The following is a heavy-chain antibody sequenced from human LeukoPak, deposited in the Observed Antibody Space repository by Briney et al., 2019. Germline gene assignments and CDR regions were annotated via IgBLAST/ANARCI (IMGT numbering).Heavy chain of an antibody. V-gene: IGHV3-23*01. J-gene: IGHJ4*02. Sequence: GGSLRLSCAASGFTFSNYCMSWVRQAPGKGLEWVSAISGSGGSTYYADSVKGRFTISRDNSKNTLYLQMNSLRAEDTAVYYCARERHYYDSSGYKRFDYWGQGTLVTVSS. CDR2: ISGSGGST. D-gene: IGHD3-22*01. CDR1: GFTFSNYC. CDR3: ARERHYYDSSGYKRFDY.